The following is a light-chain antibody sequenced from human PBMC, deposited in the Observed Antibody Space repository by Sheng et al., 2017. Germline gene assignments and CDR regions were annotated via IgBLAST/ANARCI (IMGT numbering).Light chain of an antibody. CDR3: QQYGSSSYS. CDR1: QSVTSF. CDR2: AAS. Sequence: ETVLTQSPATLSLFPGQRATLSCRASQSVTSFLAWYQHKPGQAPRLLIYAASNRATGIPTRFGGSGSGTDFTLTISSLEPEDFAVYYCQQYGSSSYSFGQGTKLEIK. J-gene: IGKJ2*03. V-gene: IGKV3-11*01.